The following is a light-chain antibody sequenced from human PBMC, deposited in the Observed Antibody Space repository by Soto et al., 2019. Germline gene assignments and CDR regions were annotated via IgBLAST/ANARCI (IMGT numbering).Light chain of an antibody. CDR1: SSDVGGYNY. J-gene: IGLJ1*01. Sequence: QSVLTQPASVSGSPGQSITISCTGTSSDVGGYNYVSWYQQHPGKAPKLMIYEVSNRPSGVSNRFSGSKSGNTASLTISGLQAEDEPDYYCSSYTSSSTEVFGTGTQLTVL. CDR2: EVS. V-gene: IGLV2-14*01. CDR3: SSYTSSSTEV.